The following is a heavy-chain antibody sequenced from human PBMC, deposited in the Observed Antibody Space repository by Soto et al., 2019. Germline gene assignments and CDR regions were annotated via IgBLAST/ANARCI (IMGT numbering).Heavy chain of an antibody. J-gene: IGHJ4*02. CDR3: ASRSGQFHYYFDY. D-gene: IGHD6-19*01. CDR2: ISAYKGNT. Sequence: ASVKVSCKAPGYTFTNYDISWVRQAPGQGLEWMGWISAYKGNTNYAQKFQGRVTMTTDTSASAAYMELRSLRSDNTAMYYCASRSGQFHYYFDYWGQGTLVTVSS. V-gene: IGHV1-18*01. CDR1: GYTFTNYD.